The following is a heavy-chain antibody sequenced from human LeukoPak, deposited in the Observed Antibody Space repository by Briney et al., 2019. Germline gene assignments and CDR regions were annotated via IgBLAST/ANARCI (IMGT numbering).Heavy chain of an antibody. CDR2: IYYTGAT. Sequence: SETLSLTCTVSGGSIGSSTYYWGWIRQPPGKGLEWIGAIYYTGATYYNPSLRGRVTVSVDTSKNHFSLNLKSVTAADTALYYCASAPRQASIGGLDYWGQGTLVTVSS. J-gene: IGHJ4*02. D-gene: IGHD3-16*01. V-gene: IGHV4-39*02. CDR3: ASAPRQASIGGLDY. CDR1: GGSIGSSTYY.